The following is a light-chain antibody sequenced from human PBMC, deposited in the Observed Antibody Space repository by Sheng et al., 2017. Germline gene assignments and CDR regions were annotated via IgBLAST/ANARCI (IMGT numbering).Light chain of an antibody. CDR2: DDN. V-gene: IGLV1-51*01. CDR3: GTWDTSLSGGV. Sequence: QSVLTQPPSVSAAPGQKVTISCSGSSSNIGNNYVSWYQQFPGTAPKLLIYDDNQRPSGIPDRFSGSRSGTSATLGISGLQTGDEAEYFCGTWDTSLSGGVFGGGTNLTVL. CDR1: SSNIGNNY. J-gene: IGLJ3*02.